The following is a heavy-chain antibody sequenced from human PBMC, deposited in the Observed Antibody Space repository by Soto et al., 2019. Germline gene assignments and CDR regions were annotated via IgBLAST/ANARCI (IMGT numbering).Heavy chain of an antibody. CDR3: VKNSSWFNS. Sequence: GGSLILSWEASGCLFSTTDVRWARQAPGTGLEWVSAIYGDGRTPSCDDSVRGRFSIPRDNPKHMVYLQIDSLRVDDTAIYYCVKNSSWFNSWAQGSLVTVSS. V-gene: IGHV3-23*01. CDR1: GCLFSTTD. J-gene: IGHJ5*01. CDR2: IYGDGRTP.